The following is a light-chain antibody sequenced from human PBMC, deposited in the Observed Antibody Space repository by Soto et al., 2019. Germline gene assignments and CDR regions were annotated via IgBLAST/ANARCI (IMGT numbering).Light chain of an antibody. CDR2: DGF. V-gene: IGKV1-5*01. J-gene: IGKJ4*01. CDR1: QSINNW. Sequence: DIQMTQSPSTLSASVGDRVTTTCRASQSINNWLAWYQQKPGKAPKLLIYDGFSLESGVPLRFSGSGFGTEFTLTISSLQPDDSATYYCQQYKRYSLTFGGGTKVEIK. CDR3: QQYKRYSLT.